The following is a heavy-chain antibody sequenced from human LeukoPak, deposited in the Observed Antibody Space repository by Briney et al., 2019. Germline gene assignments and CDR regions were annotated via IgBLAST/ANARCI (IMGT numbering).Heavy chain of an antibody. Sequence: SQTLSLTCAISGDSVSSNSAAWNWIRQSPSRGLEWLGRTYYRSKWYYDYALSVKSRITTNPDTSWNQFSLQLYSVTPEDTAVYYCVRDHGFDFDYWGQGTLVTVSS. J-gene: IGHJ4*02. CDR1: GDSVSSNSAA. V-gene: IGHV6-1*01. CDR3: VRDHGFDFDY. D-gene: IGHD3-10*01. CDR2: TYYRSKWYY.